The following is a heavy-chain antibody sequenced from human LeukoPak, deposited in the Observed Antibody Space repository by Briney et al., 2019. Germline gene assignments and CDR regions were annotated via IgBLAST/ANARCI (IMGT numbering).Heavy chain of an antibody. J-gene: IGHJ5*02. D-gene: IGHD3-10*01. V-gene: IGHV4-30-2*01. CDR3: ARAVHGSGSENNWFDP. Sequence: SETLSLTCAVSGGSISSGGYSWSWIRQPPGKGLEWIGYIYHSGSTYYNPSLKSRVTISVDRSKNQFSLKLSSVTAADTAVYYCARAVHGSGSENNWFDPWGQGTLVTVFS. CDR2: IYHSGST. CDR1: GGSISSGGYS.